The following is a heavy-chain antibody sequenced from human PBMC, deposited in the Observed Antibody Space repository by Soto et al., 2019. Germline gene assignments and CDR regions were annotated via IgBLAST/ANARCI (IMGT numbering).Heavy chain of an antibody. Sequence: GGSLRLSCAASGFTFSNYAMSWVRQAPGKGLEWVSGLSVSGGGTYYADSVKGRFTISRDNSKNTLYLQMNSLRAEDTAFYYCARLRSGSSTGFELWGLGPLVTGSS. V-gene: IGHV3-23*01. J-gene: IGHJ4*02. D-gene: IGHD3-3*01. CDR3: ARLRSGSSTGFEL. CDR2: LSVSGGGT. CDR1: GFTFSNYA.